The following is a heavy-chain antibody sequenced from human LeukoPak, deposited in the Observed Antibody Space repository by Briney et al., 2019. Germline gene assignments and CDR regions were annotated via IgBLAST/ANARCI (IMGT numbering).Heavy chain of an antibody. CDR3: AKGYCSGGSCYTFEYYFDY. D-gene: IGHD2-15*01. CDR1: GFTFTNYA. V-gene: IGHV3-23*01. CDR2: ISGGGGST. J-gene: IGHJ4*02. Sequence: PGGSLRLSCAASGFTFTNYAMSWVRQAPGKGLEWVSTISGGGGSTYYADSVKGRFIISRDNSKNTLYLQMNSLRAEDTAAYYCAKGYCSGGSCYTFEYYFDYWGQGTLVTVSS.